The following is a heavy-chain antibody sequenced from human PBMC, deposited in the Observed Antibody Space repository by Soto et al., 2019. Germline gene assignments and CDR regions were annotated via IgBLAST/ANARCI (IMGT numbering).Heavy chain of an antibody. D-gene: IGHD4-17*01. CDR1: GGTFSSYT. CDR3: ARGLDGGWFAP. V-gene: IGHV1-69*02. J-gene: IGHJ5*02. CDR2: IIRILGIA. Sequence: QVQLVQSGAEVKKPGSSVKVSCKASGGTFSSYTISWVRQAPGQGLEWMGRIIRILGIANYAQKFQGRVTITADKSTSTAYMELSSLRSEDTAVYYCARGLDGGWFAPWGQGTLVTVSS.